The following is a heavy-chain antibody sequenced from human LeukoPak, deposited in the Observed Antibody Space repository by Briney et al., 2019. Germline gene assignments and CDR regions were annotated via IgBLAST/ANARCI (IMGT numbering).Heavy chain of an antibody. V-gene: IGHV4-39*01. Sequence: KPSETLSLTCTVSGGSISSSSYYWGWIRQPPGKGLEWIGSIYYSGSTYYNPSLKSRVTISVDTSKNQFSLKLSSVTAADTAVYYCARQQYSSSWYWGQGTLVTVSS. CDR2: IYYSGST. J-gene: IGHJ4*02. CDR1: GGSISSSSYY. CDR3: ARQQYSSSWY. D-gene: IGHD6-13*01.